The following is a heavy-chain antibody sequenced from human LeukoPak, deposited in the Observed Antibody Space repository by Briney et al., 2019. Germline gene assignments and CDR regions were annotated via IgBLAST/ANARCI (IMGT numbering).Heavy chain of an antibody. CDR3: ARGDVVRSGLFEY. Sequence: GASVNVSCKATGYTFTNYAMHWVRLAPGQGLEWMGWINTNTGDPTYAQGFTGRSVFSLDTSVSTTYLQISSLQAEDTAVYYCARGDVVRSGLFEYWGQGTLVTVSS. J-gene: IGHJ4*02. D-gene: IGHD2-15*01. V-gene: IGHV7-4-1*02. CDR1: GYTFTNYA. CDR2: INTNTGDP.